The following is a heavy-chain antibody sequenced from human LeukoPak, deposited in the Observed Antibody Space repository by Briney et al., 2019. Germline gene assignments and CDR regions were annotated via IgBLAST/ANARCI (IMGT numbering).Heavy chain of an antibody. CDR2: IYHSGST. CDR1: GYSISSGYY. CDR3: ARVSGYDWESFYDY. J-gene: IGHJ4*02. Sequence: SETLSLTCTVSGYSISSGYYWSWIRQPPGKGLEWIGSIYHSGSTYYNPSLKSRVTISVDTSKNQFSLKLSSVTAADTAVYYCARVSGYDWESFYDYWGQGILVTVSS. D-gene: IGHD5-12*01. V-gene: IGHV4-38-2*02.